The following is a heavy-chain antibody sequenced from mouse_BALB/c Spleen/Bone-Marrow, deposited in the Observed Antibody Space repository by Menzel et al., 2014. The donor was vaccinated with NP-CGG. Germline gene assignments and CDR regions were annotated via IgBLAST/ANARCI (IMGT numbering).Heavy chain of an antibody. CDR2: IRDKANGYTT. CDR1: GFTFTDYY. J-gene: IGHJ2*01. CDR3: ARDDGNYHCFDY. Sequence: EVKVEESGGGLVQPGGSLRLSCATSGFTFTDYYMSWVRQPPGRALEWLGFIRDKANGYTTEYNASVKGRFTISRDNSQSIVYLQMNTLRTEDSATYYCARDDGNYHCFDYWGQGTTLTVSS. V-gene: IGHV7-3*02. D-gene: IGHD2-1*01.